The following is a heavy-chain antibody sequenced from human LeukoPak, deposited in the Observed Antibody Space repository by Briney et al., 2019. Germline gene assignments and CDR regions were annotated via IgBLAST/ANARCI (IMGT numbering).Heavy chain of an antibody. CDR3: AKDSGYASKYWYFNL. Sequence: GGSLRDSCAASGFTFSAYGLHWVRQAPGKGVEWVAFIRYDGSNTYYADSMEGRFSISRDNTKNTLYVQMSSLRAEDTAVYYCAKDSGYASKYWYFNLWGRGTLVTVSS. J-gene: IGHJ2*01. D-gene: IGHD1-1*01. CDR2: IRYDGSNT. CDR1: GFTFSAYG. V-gene: IGHV3-30*02.